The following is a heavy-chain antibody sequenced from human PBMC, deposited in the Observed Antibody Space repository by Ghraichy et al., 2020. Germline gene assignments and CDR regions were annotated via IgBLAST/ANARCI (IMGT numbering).Heavy chain of an antibody. V-gene: IGHV3-48*01. D-gene: IGHD3-10*01. Sequence: GGSLRLSCAASEFIFSTYNMNWVRQAPGSGLEWVSYISSSSSTIHCADTVKGLFTISRDNAKNSLYLQMNSMRAEETALYYCARGYGAGRNWFDPWGQGILVTVSS. J-gene: IGHJ5*02. CDR2: ISSSSSTI. CDR1: EFIFSTYN. CDR3: ARGYGAGRNWFDP.